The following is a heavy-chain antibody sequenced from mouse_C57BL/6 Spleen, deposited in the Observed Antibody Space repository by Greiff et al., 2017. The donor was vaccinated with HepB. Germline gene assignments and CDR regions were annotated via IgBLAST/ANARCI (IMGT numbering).Heavy chain of an antibody. V-gene: IGHV3-6*01. Sequence: EVQLQESGPGLVKPSQSLSLTCSVTGYSITSGYYWNWIRQFPGNQLEWMGYISYDGSNNYNPSLKNRISITRDTSKNQFFLKLNSVTTEDTATYYCARGTTVVANYYAMDYWGQGTSVTVSS. D-gene: IGHD1-1*01. CDR2: ISYDGSN. J-gene: IGHJ4*01. CDR3: ARGTTVVANYYAMDY. CDR1: GYSITSGYY.